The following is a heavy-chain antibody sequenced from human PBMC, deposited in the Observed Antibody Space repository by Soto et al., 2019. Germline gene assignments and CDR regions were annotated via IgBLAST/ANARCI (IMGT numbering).Heavy chain of an antibody. J-gene: IGHJ4*02. D-gene: IGHD1-20*01. V-gene: IGHV4-59*03. CDR2: VHESGST. CDR3: ARGTRALITSFFAY. Sequence: PSETLSLTCGVSGDAISSYYWSWIRQTPGRGLEWIGCVHESGSTDYNPSLRGRVIISLHTSKSQFSLSLRSATAADTATYYCARGTRALITSFFAYWGQGIPVTVYS. CDR1: GDAISSYY.